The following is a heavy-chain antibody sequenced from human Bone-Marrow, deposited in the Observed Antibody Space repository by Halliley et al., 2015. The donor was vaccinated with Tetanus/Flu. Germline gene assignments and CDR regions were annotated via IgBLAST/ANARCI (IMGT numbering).Heavy chain of an antibody. CDR2: IHHSGTT. CDR3: ARSLYYYESSGSYFFDY. Sequence: TLSLTCAVSGDSISNSRWWSWVRQPPGKGLEWIGDIHHSGTTNYNPPLKSRVTLSVDKSKKRFSLKLTSVTAADTAVYYCARSLYYYESSGSYFFDYWGQGTLVTVSS. D-gene: IGHD3-22*01. V-gene: IGHV4-4*02. J-gene: IGHJ4*02. CDR1: GDSISNSRW.